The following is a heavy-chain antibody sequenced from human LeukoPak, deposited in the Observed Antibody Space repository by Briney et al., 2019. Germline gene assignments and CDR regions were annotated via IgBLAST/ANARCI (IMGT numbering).Heavy chain of an antibody. J-gene: IGHJ4*02. D-gene: IGHD1-26*01. Sequence: EASVTVSCKASGGTFSNYAISWVRQAPGQGLEWVGGIIPIFGTAKYAQKFQGRVTITADESTSTAYMELSSLRSEDTAVYYCARDNKWELFALDYWGQGTLVTVSS. V-gene: IGHV1-69*13. CDR3: ARDNKWELFALDY. CDR1: GGTFSNYA. CDR2: IIPIFGTA.